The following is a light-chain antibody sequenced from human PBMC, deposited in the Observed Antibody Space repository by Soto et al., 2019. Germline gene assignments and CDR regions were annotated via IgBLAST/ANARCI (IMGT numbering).Light chain of an antibody. CDR2: NVS. Sequence: QSVLTQPASVSGSPGQSITISCTGTSSDVGGYEYVSWYQHHPGKAPRLMIYNVSNRPSGVSNRSSGSKSGITASLTSSGRQAGDEAEYYGSSDTPNSPVVFGTETKVTVL. CDR1: SSDVGGYEY. J-gene: IGLJ1*01. CDR3: SSDTPNSPVV. V-gene: IGLV2-14*03.